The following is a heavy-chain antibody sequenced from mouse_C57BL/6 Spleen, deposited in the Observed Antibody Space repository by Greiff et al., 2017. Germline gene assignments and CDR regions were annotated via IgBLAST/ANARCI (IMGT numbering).Heavy chain of an antibody. J-gene: IGHJ4*01. CDR2: ISSGSSTI. V-gene: IGHV5-17*01. CDR3: AKKYYAMDY. CDR1: GFTFSDYG. Sequence: EVQVVESGGGLVKPGGSLKLSCATSGFTFSDYGMHWVRQAPEKGLEWVAYISSGSSTIYYADTVKGRFTISRDNAKNTLFLQMTSLRSEDTAMYYCAKKYYAMDYWGQGTLVTVSS.